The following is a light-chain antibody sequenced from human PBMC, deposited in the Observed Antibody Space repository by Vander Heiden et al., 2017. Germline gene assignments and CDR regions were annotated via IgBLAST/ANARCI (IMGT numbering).Light chain of an antibody. CDR1: QSIRSY. J-gene: IGKJ4*01. CDR3: QQSYSTPLT. V-gene: IGKV1-39*01. Sequence: DIQMTQSPSSLSASVGDRVTITCRASQSIRSYLNWYQQKPGQAPKLLIYAASSLQSGVPSRFSGSGSGTDFTLSISSLQPEDVAIYYCQQSYSTPLTFGGGTKVEIK. CDR2: AAS.